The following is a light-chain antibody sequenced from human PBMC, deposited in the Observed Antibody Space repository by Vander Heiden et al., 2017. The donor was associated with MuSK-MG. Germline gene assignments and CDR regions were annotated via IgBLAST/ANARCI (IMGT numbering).Light chain of an antibody. CDR2: DVS. Sequence: QSAMTQPASVSASRGQSITISCTGTSSDVGGYNYVSWYQQHPGKAPKLMIYDVSNRPSGVSNRFSGSKSGNTASLTISGLQAEDEADYYCSSYTSSSTRVFGGGTKLTVL. CDR1: SSDVGGYNY. J-gene: IGLJ2*01. V-gene: IGLV2-14*03. CDR3: SSYTSSSTRV.